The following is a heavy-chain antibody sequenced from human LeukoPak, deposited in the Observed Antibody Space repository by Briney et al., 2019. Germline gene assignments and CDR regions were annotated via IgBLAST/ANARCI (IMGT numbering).Heavy chain of an antibody. Sequence: SVKVSCKASGGTFSSYAISWVRQAPGQGLEWMGGIIPIFGTANYAQKFQGRVTITADESTSTAYMELSSLRSEDTAVYYRAREAEYSSSSTLDYWGQGTLVTVSS. CDR1: GGTFSSYA. D-gene: IGHD6-6*01. CDR3: AREAEYSSSSTLDY. CDR2: IIPIFGTA. J-gene: IGHJ4*02. V-gene: IGHV1-69*01.